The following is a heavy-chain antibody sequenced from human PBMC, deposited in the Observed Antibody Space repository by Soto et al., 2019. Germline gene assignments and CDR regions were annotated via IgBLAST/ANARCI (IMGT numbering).Heavy chain of an antibody. CDR2: ISGSGGST. CDR1: VFTCSSYA. D-gene: IGHD3-3*01. J-gene: IGHJ4*02. Sequence: WWSLRLSCSASVFTCSSYAMSWGRQAPGKGLEWVSAISGSGGSTYYADSVKGRFTISRDNSKNTLYLQMNSLRAEDTAVYYCAKDSTIFGVVKGIDYWGQGTLVTVSS. CDR3: AKDSTIFGVVKGIDY. V-gene: IGHV3-23*01.